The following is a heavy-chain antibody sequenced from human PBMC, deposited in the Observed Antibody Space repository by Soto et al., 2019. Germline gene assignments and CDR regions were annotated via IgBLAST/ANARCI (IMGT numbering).Heavy chain of an antibody. V-gene: IGHV6-1*01. J-gene: IGHJ6*04. CDR1: GDSVSSNSAA. CDR2: TYYRSKWYN. D-gene: IGHD6-13*01. CDR3: ARGYSSNWYLPYYYGMVS. Sequence: SQTLSLTCASSGDSVSSNSAAWNWIRQSPSRGLEWLGRTYYRSKWYNDYAVSVKSRITINPDTSKNQFSLQLNSVTPEDTAVYYCARGYSSNWYLPYYYGMVSWGKGTTVTSPQ.